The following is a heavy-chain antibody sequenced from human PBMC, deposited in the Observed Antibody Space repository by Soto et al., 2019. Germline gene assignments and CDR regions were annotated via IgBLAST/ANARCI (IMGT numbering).Heavy chain of an antibody. V-gene: IGHV3-30*18. D-gene: IGHD4-17*01. Sequence: TGGSLRLSCAASGFTFSSYGMHWVRQAPGKGLEWVAVISYDGSNKYYADSVKGRFTISRDNSKNTLYLQMNSLRAEDTAVYYCAKAGDYGDTTGAFDIWGQGTMVTVSS. CDR3: AKAGDYGDTTGAFDI. CDR2: ISYDGSNK. J-gene: IGHJ3*02. CDR1: GFTFSSYG.